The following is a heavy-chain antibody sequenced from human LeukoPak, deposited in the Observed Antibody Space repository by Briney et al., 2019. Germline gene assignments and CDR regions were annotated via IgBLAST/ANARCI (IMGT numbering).Heavy chain of an antibody. CDR3: ARKSEWYDWFDS. V-gene: IGHV3-48*03. CDR1: GFTFSSYE. CDR2: ISSSGSTI. Sequence: PGGSLRLSCAASGFTFSSYEMNWVRQAPGKGLEWVSYISSSGSTIYYADSVKGRFTISRDNAKNSLYLQMNSLRAEDTAVYYCARKSEWYDWFDSWGQGTLVTVSS. D-gene: IGHD3-3*01. J-gene: IGHJ5*01.